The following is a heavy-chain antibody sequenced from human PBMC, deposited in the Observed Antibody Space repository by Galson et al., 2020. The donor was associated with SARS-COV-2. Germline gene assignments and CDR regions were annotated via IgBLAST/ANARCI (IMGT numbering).Heavy chain of an antibody. Sequence: GESLKISCAASGFIFRSYYMTWVRQAPGKGLEWVANIKEDGSEKHSLDSAKGRFTISRDNANNLVYLEMNNLRVEETAVYYCARGSPTYAYWGPGTQVTVSS. D-gene: IGHD4-17*01. CDR1: GFIFRSYY. CDR3: ARGSPTYAY. CDR2: IKEDGSEK. J-gene: IGHJ4*02. V-gene: IGHV3-7*01.